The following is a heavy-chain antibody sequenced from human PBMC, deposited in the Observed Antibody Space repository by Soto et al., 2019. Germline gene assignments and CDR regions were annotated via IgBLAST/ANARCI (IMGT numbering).Heavy chain of an antibody. CDR3: TRHWLATREFDY. V-gene: IGHV3-9*01. J-gene: IGHJ4*02. CDR1: GFTFDIYA. D-gene: IGHD1-26*01. Sequence: EVQLVDSGGGLVQPGRSLRLSCAASGFTFDIYAMHWVRQAPGKGLEWVSSISWNSGTRGYADSVKGRFTISRDNAKNSLYLQMNSLRAEDTAVYYCTRHWLATREFDYWGQGTLVTVSS. CDR2: ISWNSGTR.